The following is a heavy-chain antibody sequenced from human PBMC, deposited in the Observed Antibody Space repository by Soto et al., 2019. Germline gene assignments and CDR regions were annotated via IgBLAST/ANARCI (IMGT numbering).Heavy chain of an antibody. Sequence: SETLSLTCTVSGGSISSYYWSWIRQPPGKGLEWIGYIYYSGSTNYNPSLKSRVTISVDTSKNQFSLRLSSVTAADTAVYYCARYQQYFQHWGQGTLVTVSS. CDR3: ARYQQYFQH. J-gene: IGHJ1*01. CDR1: GGSISSYY. V-gene: IGHV4-59*08. CDR2: IYYSGST.